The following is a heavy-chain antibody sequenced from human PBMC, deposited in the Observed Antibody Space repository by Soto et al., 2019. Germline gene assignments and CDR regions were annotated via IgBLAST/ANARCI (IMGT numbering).Heavy chain of an antibody. CDR2: IYYSGST. D-gene: IGHD3-22*01. CDR1: GGSISSYY. Sequence: SETLSLTCTVSGGSISSYYGSWIRQPPGKGLEWIGYIYYSGSTNYNPSLKSRVTISVDTSKNQFSLKLSSVTAADTAVYYCARVNYYDSSGYYNNWFDPWGQGTLVTVSS. CDR3: ARVNYYDSSGYYNNWFDP. J-gene: IGHJ5*02. V-gene: IGHV4-59*01.